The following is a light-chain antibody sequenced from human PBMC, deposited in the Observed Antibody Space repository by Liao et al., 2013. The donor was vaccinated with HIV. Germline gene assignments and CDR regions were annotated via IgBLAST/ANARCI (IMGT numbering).Light chain of an antibody. V-gene: IGLV3-27*01. CDR2: RDS. CDR1: VLARKH. J-gene: IGLJ2*01. CDR3: QAWDSSVVV. Sequence: SYELTQPSSVSVSPGQTARITCSGDVLARKHARWFQQKPGQAPVLVIKRDSVRPSGIPERFSGSNSGNTATLTISGTQAMDEADYYCQAWDSSVVVFGGGTKLTVL.